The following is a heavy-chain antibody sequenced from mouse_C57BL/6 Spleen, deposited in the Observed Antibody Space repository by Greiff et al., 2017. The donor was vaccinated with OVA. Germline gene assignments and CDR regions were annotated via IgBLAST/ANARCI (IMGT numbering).Heavy chain of an antibody. V-gene: IGHV7-3*01. CDR2: IRNKANGYTT. Sequence: EVQLQESGGGLVQPGGSLSLSCAASGFTFTDYYMSWVRQPPGKALEWLGFIRNKANGYTTEYSASVKGRFTISRDNSQSILYLQMNALRAEDSATYYCARSGDPAWFAYWGQGTLVTVSA. CDR1: GFTFTDYY. J-gene: IGHJ3*01. CDR3: ARSGDPAWFAY.